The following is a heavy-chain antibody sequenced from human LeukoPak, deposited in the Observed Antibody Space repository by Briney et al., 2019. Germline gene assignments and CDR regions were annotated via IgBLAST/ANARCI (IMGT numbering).Heavy chain of an antibody. V-gene: IGHV1-69*13. Sequence: SVKVSCKASGGTFSSYAISWVRQAPGQGLEWMGGIIPIFGTANYAQKFQGRVTITADESTSTAYMELSSLRSEDTAVYYCARVYSGRDYDSSGSLDYWGQGTLVTVSS. J-gene: IGHJ4*02. CDR2: IIPIFGTA. CDR3: ARVYSGRDYDSSGSLDY. D-gene: IGHD3-22*01. CDR1: GGTFSSYA.